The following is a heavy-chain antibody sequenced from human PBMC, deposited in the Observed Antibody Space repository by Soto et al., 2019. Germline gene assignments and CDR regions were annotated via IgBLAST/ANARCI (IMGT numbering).Heavy chain of an antibody. V-gene: IGHV3-33*01. CDR2: IWYDGSNK. D-gene: IGHD2-21*02. CDR3: ARDGSVCGGDCYGYYYYGMAV. J-gene: IGHJ6*04. CDR1: GFNFRSYG. Sequence: GGSLRLCSAASGFNFRSYGVHWVRQAPGKGLEWVAVIWYDGSNKYYADSVKGRFTISRDNSKNTLYLQMNSLRAEDTAVYYCARDGSVCGGDCYGYYYYGMAVWGKGTTVTVSS.